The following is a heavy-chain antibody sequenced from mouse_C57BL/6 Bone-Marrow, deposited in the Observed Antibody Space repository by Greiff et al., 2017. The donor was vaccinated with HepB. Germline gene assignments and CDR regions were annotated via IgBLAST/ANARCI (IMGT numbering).Heavy chain of an antibody. CDR1: GFTFSDLY. J-gene: IGHJ4*01. CDR2: SRNKANDYTT. CDR3: ARDEGRDYAMDY. V-gene: IGHV7-1*01. Sequence: EVMLVESGGGLVQSGRSLRLSCATSGFTFSDLYMEWVRQAPGKGLEWIAASRNKANDYTTEYSASVKGRFIVSRDTSQSILYLQMNALRAEDTAIYYCARDEGRDYAMDYWGQGTSVTVSS. D-gene: IGHD3-3*01.